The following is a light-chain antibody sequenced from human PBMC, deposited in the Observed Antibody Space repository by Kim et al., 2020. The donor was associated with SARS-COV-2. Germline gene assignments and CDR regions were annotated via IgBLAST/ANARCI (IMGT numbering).Light chain of an antibody. J-gene: IGKJ5*01. Sequence: AIRMTQSPSSFSASTGDRVTITCRASQGISSYLAWYQQKPGKAPKLLIYAASTLQSGVPSRFSGSGSWTDFTLTISCLQSEDFATYYCQQYYSYPPGTFGQGTRLEIK. CDR3: QQYYSYPPGT. CDR2: AAS. CDR1: QGISSY. V-gene: IGKV1-8*01.